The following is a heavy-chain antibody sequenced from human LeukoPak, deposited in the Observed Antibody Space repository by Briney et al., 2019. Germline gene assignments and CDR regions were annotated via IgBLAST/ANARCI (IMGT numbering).Heavy chain of an antibody. Sequence: GGSLRLSCAASGFTFSSYAMSWVRQAPGKGLGWVSAISGSGGSTYYADSVKGRFTISRDNSKNTLYLQMNSLRAEDTAVYYCAKDLYYDSSGYYYYWGQGTLVTVSS. J-gene: IGHJ4*02. CDR2: ISGSGGST. D-gene: IGHD3-22*01. CDR1: GFTFSSYA. CDR3: AKDLYYDSSGYYYY. V-gene: IGHV3-23*01.